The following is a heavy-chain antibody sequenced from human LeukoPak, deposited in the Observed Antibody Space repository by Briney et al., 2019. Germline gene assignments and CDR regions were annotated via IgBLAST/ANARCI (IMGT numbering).Heavy chain of an antibody. Sequence: SETLSLTCTVSGGSISSYYWSWIRQPPGKGLEWIGYIYYSGSTNYNPSLKSRVTISVDTSKNQFSLKLSSVTAADTAVYYCASTSGRGSYFHHVYWGQGTLVTVSS. CDR3: ASTSGRGSYFHHVY. J-gene: IGHJ4*02. D-gene: IGHD1-26*01. V-gene: IGHV4-59*08. CDR2: IYYSGST. CDR1: GGSISSYY.